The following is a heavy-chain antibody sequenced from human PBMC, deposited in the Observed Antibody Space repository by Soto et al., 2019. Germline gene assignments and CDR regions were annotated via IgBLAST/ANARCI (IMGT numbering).Heavy chain of an antibody. CDR2: INHSGST. J-gene: IGHJ5*02. CDR3: ARGRKASGRPGGIRPHAPRRNWFDP. CDR1: GGSFVGYY. Sequence: PSETLSLTCAVYGGSFVGYYWSWIRQPPGKGLEWIGEINHSGSTNYNPSLKSRVTISVDTSKNQLSLKLSSVIAADTAVYYCARGRKASGRPGGIRPHAPRRNWFDPWGQGTLVTVSS. V-gene: IGHV4-34*01. D-gene: IGHD1-26*01.